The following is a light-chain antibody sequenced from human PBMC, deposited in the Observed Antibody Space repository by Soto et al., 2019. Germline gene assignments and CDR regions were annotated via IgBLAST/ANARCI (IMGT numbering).Light chain of an antibody. CDR1: QGIGDT. CDR2: DAS. J-gene: IGKJ4*01. V-gene: IGKV3-11*01. CDR3: QQRGNWPLT. Sequence: EVVMTQSPATLSVSPGEGVTLSCRANQGIGDTLAWYQHKPGQAPRLLIYDASNRATGIPARFSGSGSGTDFTLTISSLEPEDFAVYYCQQRGNWPLTFGGGTKVDIK.